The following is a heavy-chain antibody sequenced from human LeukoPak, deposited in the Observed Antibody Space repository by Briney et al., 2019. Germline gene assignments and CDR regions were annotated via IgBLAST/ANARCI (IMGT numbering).Heavy chain of an antibody. J-gene: IGHJ4*02. CDR3: ARSGGWLQSLDY. D-gene: IGHD5-12*01. CDR1: GYTFTSNY. CDR2: IYPRDGST. V-gene: IGHV1-46*01. Sequence: GASVKVSCKASGYTFTSNYIHWVRQAPGQGLEWMGMIYPRDGSTSYAQKFQGRVTVTRDTSTSTVHMELSGLRSEDTAVYYCARSGGWLQSLDYWGQGTLVTVSS.